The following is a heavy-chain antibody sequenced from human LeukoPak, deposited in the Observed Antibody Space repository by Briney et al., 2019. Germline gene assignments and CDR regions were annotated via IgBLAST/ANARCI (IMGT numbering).Heavy chain of an antibody. J-gene: IGHJ3*02. CDR2: ISHSSNTI. CDR1: GXTFSSYS. CDR3: ARDRSTMDAFDI. Sequence: TGGSLRLSCAASGXTFSSYSMNWVRQAPGKGLEWVSYISHSSNTIYYADSVKGRFTISRDNAENSLYLQMNSLRVEDTAVYFCARDRSTMDAFDIWGQGTMVTVSS. D-gene: IGHD1/OR15-1a*01. V-gene: IGHV3-48*01.